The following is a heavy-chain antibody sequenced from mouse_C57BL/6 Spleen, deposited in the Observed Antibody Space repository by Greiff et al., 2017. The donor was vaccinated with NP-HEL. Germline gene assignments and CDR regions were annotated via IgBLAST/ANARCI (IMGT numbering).Heavy chain of an antibody. CDR3: ARVTYYFDY. J-gene: IGHJ2*01. Sequence: VQLQQSGAELVRPGTSVKVSCKASGYAFTNYLIEWVKQRPGQGLEWIGVINPGSGGTNYNEKFKGKATLTADKSSSTAYMQLSSLTSEDSAVYFCARVTYYFDYWGQGTTLTVSS. V-gene: IGHV1-54*01. CDR1: GYAFTNYL. D-gene: IGHD2-12*01. CDR2: INPGSGGT.